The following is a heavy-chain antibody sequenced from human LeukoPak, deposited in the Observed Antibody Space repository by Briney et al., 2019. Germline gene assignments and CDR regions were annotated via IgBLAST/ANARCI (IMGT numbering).Heavy chain of an antibody. CDR3: ARGGVVPAAMVTD. V-gene: IGHV4-39*01. CDR2: IYYSGST. Sequence: SETLSLTCTVSGGSISSSSYYWGWIRQPPGKGLEWIGSIYYSGSTYYNPSLKSRVTISVDTSKNQFSLKLSSVTAADTAVYYCARGGVVPAAMVTDWGQGTLVTVSS. D-gene: IGHD2-2*01. J-gene: IGHJ4*02. CDR1: GGSISSSSYY.